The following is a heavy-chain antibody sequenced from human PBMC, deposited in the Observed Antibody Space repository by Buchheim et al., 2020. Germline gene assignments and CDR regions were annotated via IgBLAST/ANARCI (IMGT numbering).Heavy chain of an antibody. CDR2: IWYDGSNK. J-gene: IGHJ6*02. CDR1: GFTFSSYG. Sequence: QVQLVESGGGVVQPGRSLRLSCAASGFTFSSYGMHWVRQAPGKGLEWVAVIWYDGSNKYYADSVKGRFTISRDNSKNTLYLQMNSLRAEDTAVYYCARDQLLWFGELPYGMDVWGQGTT. V-gene: IGHV3-33*01. CDR3: ARDQLLWFGELPYGMDV. D-gene: IGHD3-10*01.